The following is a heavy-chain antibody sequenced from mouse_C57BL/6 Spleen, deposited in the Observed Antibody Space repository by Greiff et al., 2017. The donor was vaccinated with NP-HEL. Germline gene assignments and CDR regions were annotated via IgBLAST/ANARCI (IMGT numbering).Heavy chain of an antibody. V-gene: IGHV1-64*01. Sequence: VQLQQPGAELVKPGASVKLSCKASGYTFTSYWMHWVKQRPGQGLEWIGMIHPNSGSTNYNEKFKSKATLTVDKSSSTAYMQLSSLTSEDSAVYYGARGDGYYGGFAYWGQGTLVTVSA. D-gene: IGHD2-3*01. CDR2: IHPNSGST. CDR1: GYTFTSYW. J-gene: IGHJ3*01. CDR3: ARGDGYYGGFAY.